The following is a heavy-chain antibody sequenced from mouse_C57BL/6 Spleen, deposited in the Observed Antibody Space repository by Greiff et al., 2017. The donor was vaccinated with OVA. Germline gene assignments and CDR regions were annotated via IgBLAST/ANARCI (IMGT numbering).Heavy chain of an antibody. Sequence: DVMLVESGGGLVKPGGSLKLSCAASGFTFSSYAMSWVRQTPEKRLEWVATISDGGSYTYYPDNVKGRFTISRDNAKNNLYLLMSHLKSEDTAMYYCARSDSSASYYFDYWGQGTTLTVSS. V-gene: IGHV5-4*03. D-gene: IGHD3-2*02. CDR1: GFTFSSYA. CDR2: ISDGGSYT. J-gene: IGHJ2*01. CDR3: ARSDSSASYYFDY.